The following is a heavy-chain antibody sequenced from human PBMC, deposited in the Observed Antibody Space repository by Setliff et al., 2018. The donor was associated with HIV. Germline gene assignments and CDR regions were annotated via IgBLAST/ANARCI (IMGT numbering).Heavy chain of an antibody. D-gene: IGHD6-19*01. V-gene: IGHV1-46*01. J-gene: IGHJ4*02. Sequence: ASVKVSCKASGGNFRKSGISWVRQAPGQGLEWMGIIKPSGGSTSYAQKFQGRVTMTRDTSTSTVYMELSSLRSEDTAVYYCARDPNRIAVAGTFDYWGQGTLVTVPQ. CDR1: GGNFRKSG. CDR2: IKPSGGST. CDR3: ARDPNRIAVAGTFDY.